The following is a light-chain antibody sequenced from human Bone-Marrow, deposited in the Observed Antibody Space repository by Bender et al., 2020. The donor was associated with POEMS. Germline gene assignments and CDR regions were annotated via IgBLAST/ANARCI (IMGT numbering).Light chain of an antibody. J-gene: IGLJ3*02. V-gene: IGLV2-14*01. CDR3: SSFTDRGTWV. CDR2: EVS. CDR1: NTDIGSYDF. Sequence: HSALTQPSSVSGSPGQSITISCTGTNTDIGSYDFLSWYQQYPGKAPKPIIHEVSGRPSGISNRFSGSKSGNTASLTISGLQPEDEADYYCSSFTDRGTWVFGGGTKVTVL.